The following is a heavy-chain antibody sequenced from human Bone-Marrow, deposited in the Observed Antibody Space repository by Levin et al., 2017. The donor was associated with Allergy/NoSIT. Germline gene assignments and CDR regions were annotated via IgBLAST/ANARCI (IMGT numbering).Heavy chain of an antibody. CDR3: AHRQTNTWYDF. Sequence: SGPTLVKPTQTLTLTCTFSGFSLTTVSVGVGWIRQPPGKALEWLALIYWDDDKRYKPSLRSRLTITKDTSKNQVVLIMTNMEPEDTATYYCAHRQTNTWYDFWGQGALVTVSS. J-gene: IGHJ5*01. CDR2: IYWDDDK. V-gene: IGHV2-5*02. CDR1: GFSLTTVSVG.